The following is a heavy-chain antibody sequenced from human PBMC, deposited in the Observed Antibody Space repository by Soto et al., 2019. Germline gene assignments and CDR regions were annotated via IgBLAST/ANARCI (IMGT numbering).Heavy chain of an antibody. Sequence: GGSLRLSCAASGFTFDDYTMHWVRQAPGKGLEWVSLISWDGGSTYYADSVKGRFTISRDNSKNSLYLQMNSLRTEDTALYYCAKDKGPVTTDYYYGMDVWGQGTTVTVSS. V-gene: IGHV3-43*01. J-gene: IGHJ6*02. CDR3: AKDKGPVTTDYYYGMDV. D-gene: IGHD4-17*01. CDR1: GFTFDDYT. CDR2: ISWDGGST.